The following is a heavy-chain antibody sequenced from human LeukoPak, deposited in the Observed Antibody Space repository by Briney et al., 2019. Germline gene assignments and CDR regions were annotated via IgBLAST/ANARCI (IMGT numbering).Heavy chain of an antibody. CDR2: ISYDGSNK. CDR3: AKDLYHYFDY. CDR1: GFTFSNYA. J-gene: IGHJ4*02. V-gene: IGHV3-30-3*02. D-gene: IGHD2/OR15-2a*01. Sequence: GGSLRLSCAASGFTFSNYAMHWVRQAPGKGLEWVAVISYDGSNKYYADSVKGRFTISRDNSKNTLYLQMNSLRAEDTAVYYCAKDLYHYFDYWGQGTLVTVSS.